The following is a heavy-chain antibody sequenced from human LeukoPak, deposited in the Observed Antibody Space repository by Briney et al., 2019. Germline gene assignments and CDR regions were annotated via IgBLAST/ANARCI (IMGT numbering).Heavy chain of an antibody. V-gene: IGHV4-59*11. CDR3: ARGDERAYATDY. D-gene: IGHD2-8*01. CDR2: IYYSGST. CDR1: GGSISSHY. Sequence: SETLSLTCTVSGGSISSHYWSWIRQPPGKGLEWIGYIYYSGSTNYNPSLKSRVTISVDTSKNQFSLKLSSVTAADTAVYYCARGDERAYATDYWGQGTLVTVSS. J-gene: IGHJ4*02.